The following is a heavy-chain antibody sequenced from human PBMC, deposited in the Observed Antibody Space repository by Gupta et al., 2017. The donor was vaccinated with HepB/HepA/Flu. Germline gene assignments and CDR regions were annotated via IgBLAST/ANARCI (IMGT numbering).Heavy chain of an antibody. V-gene: IGHV4-39*01. Sequence: LQLQESGPGLVKPSATLSLTCTVSGGSISTSSYYWGWIRQPPGKGLEWMGSIYYRGSTYYNPSLKSRVTISVDTSKNQFSLKLISVTAADTAVYYCARHVIAAADNWFDPWGQGTLVTVSA. CDR2: IYYRGST. CDR1: GGSISTSSYY. CDR3: ARHVIAAADNWFDP. D-gene: IGHD6-13*01. J-gene: IGHJ5*02.